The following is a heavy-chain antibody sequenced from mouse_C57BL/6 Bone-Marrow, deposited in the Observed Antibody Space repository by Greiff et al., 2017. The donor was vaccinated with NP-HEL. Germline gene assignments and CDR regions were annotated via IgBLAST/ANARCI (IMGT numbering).Heavy chain of an antibody. D-gene: IGHD1-1*01. CDR2: IHPNSGST. V-gene: IGHV1-64*01. J-gene: IGHJ4*01. CDR1: GYTFTSYW. CDR3: ARWSRYYGLYYAMDY. Sequence: QVQLQQPGAELVKPGASVKLSCKASGYTFTSYWMHWVKQRPGQGLEWIGMIHPNSGSTNYNEKFKSKATLTVDKSSSTAYMQLSSLTSEDSAVYYCARWSRYYGLYYAMDYWGQGTSVTVSS.